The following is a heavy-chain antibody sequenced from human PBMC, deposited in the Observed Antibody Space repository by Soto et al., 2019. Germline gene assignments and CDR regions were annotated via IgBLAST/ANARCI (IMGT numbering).Heavy chain of an antibody. CDR2: IYHTGNA. Sequence: SETLSLSCTVSGGSISSGDYYWAWIRQPPGEGLEWIGSIYHTGNAYYNPSLKSRVTISVDTSKNQFSLKLSSVTAADTAVYYCARERPDGARLDPWGQGTLVTVSS. CDR3: ARERPDGARLDP. D-gene: IGHD6-6*01. V-gene: IGHV4-39*07. J-gene: IGHJ5*02. CDR1: GGSISSGDYY.